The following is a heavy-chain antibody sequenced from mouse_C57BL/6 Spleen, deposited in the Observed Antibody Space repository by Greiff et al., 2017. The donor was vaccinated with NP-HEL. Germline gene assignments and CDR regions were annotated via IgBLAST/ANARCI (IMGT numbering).Heavy chain of an antibody. CDR3: ARGGDSSGPYAMDY. Sequence: VQLQQSGPELVKPGASVKIPCKASGYTFTDYNMDWVKQSHGKSLEWIGDINPNNGGTTYNQKFKGKATLTVDKSSSTAYMELRSLTSEDTAVYYCARGGDSSGPYAMDYWGQGTSVTVSS. CDR1: GYTFTDYN. CDR2: INPNNGGT. J-gene: IGHJ4*01. V-gene: IGHV1-18*01. D-gene: IGHD3-2*02.